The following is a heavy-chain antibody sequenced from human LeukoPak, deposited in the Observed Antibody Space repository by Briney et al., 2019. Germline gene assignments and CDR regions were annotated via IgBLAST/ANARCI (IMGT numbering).Heavy chain of an antibody. CDR2: IYTNGDT. CDR1: GGSFSRVGYF. Sequence: SQTLSLTCIVSGGSFSRVGYFWSWIRQPARKGLEWIGRIYTNGDTNYNPSLKSRVTMSVDTSTNQFSLKLSSVTAADTAVYYCARERRDDYVSFDYWGQGTLVSVSS. J-gene: IGHJ4*02. CDR3: ARERRDDYVSFDY. V-gene: IGHV4-61*02. D-gene: IGHD4-17*01.